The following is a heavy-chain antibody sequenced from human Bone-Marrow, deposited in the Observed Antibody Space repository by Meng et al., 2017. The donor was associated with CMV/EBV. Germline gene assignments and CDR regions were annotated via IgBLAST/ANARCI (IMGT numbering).Heavy chain of an antibody. CDR1: GGTFSSYA. CDR2: IIPIFGTA. D-gene: IGHD5-24*01. CDR3: ARDVLGRWEGRGFDY. V-gene: IGHV1-69*05. Sequence: SVTVSFKASGGTFSSYAISWVRQTPGQGLEWMGGIIPIFGTANYTQQFQGRVTITTDESTSTAYMGLSSLRSEDTAVDYCARDVLGRWEGRGFDYWGQGTLVTGSS. J-gene: IGHJ4*02.